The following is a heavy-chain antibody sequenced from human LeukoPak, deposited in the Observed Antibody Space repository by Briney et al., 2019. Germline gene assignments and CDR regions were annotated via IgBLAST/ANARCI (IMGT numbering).Heavy chain of an antibody. J-gene: IGHJ4*02. Sequence: ASVKVSCKASGYIFSDYYMHWVRQAPGQGLEWLGWINPKSGAADYAQQFRGRVTMTRDTSINTDYMEMKRVASDDTAVYYCARGAEAETSPLDFWGQGTLVTVSS. CDR2: INPKSGAA. D-gene: IGHD6-13*01. CDR1: GYIFSDYY. CDR3: ARGAEAETSPLDF. V-gene: IGHV1-2*02.